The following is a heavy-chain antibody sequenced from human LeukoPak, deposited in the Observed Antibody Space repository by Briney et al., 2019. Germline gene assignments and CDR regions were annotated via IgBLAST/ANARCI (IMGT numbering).Heavy chain of an antibody. CDR1: GFTFSNHV. V-gene: IGHV3-30-3*01. CDR3: ARDSKQLRYFENGGDFDY. Sequence: GRSLRLSCAASGFTFSNHVVHWVRQAPGKGLEWVALISYDGSNKFYADSVKGRFTISRDNSKNTLYLQINSLRAEDTAVYYCARDSKQLRYFENGGDFDYWGQGTLVTVSS. D-gene: IGHD3-9*01. CDR2: ISYDGSNK. J-gene: IGHJ4*02.